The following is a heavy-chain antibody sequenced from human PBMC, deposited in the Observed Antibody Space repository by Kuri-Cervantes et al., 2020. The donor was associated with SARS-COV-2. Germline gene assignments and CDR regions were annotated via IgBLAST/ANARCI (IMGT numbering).Heavy chain of an antibody. CDR2: ISSSSSYI. V-gene: IGHV3-11*06. J-gene: IGHJ5*02. CDR3: VTLPRSGRSQRWFSVWFDP. D-gene: IGHD3-10*01. Sequence: GESLKISCAASGFNFSDYYMSWIRQAPGKGLEWVAHISSSSSYIYYADSVKGRFTTSRDNAKNSLYLQMNSLRAEDTAVYFCVTLPRSGRSQRWFSVWFDPWGQGTLVTVSS. CDR1: GFNFSDYY.